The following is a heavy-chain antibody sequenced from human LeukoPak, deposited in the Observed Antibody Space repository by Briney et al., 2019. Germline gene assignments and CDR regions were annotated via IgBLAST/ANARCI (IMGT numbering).Heavy chain of an antibody. Sequence: GGSLRLSCAASGFTFSSYWMSWVRQAPGKGLEWVANIKQDGSEKYYVDSVKGRFTISRDNAKNSLYLQMNSLRAEDTAVYYCASWGRGYYGSGNYWGQGTLVTVSS. CDR1: GFTFSSYW. D-gene: IGHD3-10*01. V-gene: IGHV3-7*01. J-gene: IGHJ4*02. CDR3: ASWGRGYYGSGNY. CDR2: IKQDGSEK.